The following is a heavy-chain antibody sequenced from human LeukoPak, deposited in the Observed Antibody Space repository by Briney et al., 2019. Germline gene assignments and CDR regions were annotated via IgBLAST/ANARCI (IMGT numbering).Heavy chain of an antibody. CDR2: IYTSGST. J-gene: IGHJ4*02. D-gene: IGHD6-19*01. V-gene: IGHV4-4*07. CDR3: ARGPRNSDWYGIDY. Sequence: PSETLSLTCTVSGGSISSYFWSWIRQPAGKGLEWIGRIYTSGSTDYNPSLKSRVTMSVDTSKNQFSLKLNSVTAADTAVYYCARGPRNSDWYGIDYWGQGTLVTVSS. CDR1: GGSISSYF.